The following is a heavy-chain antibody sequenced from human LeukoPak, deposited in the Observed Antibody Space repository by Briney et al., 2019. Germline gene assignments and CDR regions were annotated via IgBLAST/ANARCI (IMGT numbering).Heavy chain of an antibody. Sequence: ASVKVSCKVSGYTLTELSMHWVRQAPGKGLEWMGGFDPEDGETIYAQKFQGRVTMTEDTSTDTAYMELSSLRSEDTAVYYCATFIAYCGGDCSYYSDYWGQGTLVTVSS. CDR1: GYTLTELS. CDR2: FDPEDGET. D-gene: IGHD2-21*02. V-gene: IGHV1-24*01. J-gene: IGHJ4*02. CDR3: ATFIAYCGGDCSYYSDY.